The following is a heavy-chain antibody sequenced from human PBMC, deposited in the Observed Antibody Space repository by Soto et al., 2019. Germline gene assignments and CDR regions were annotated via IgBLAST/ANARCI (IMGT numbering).Heavy chain of an antibody. V-gene: IGHV3-30-3*01. CDR2: ISYDGSNK. CDR3: TSGKNTVTLFSFDY. CDR1: GFTFSSYA. D-gene: IGHD4-17*01. Sequence: HPGGSLRLSCAASGFTFSSYAMHWVRQAPGKGLEWVAVISYDGSNKYYADSVKGRFTISRDNSKNTLYLQMNSLRAEDTPVYYCTSGKNTVTLFSFDYWGQGTLVTVSS. J-gene: IGHJ4*02.